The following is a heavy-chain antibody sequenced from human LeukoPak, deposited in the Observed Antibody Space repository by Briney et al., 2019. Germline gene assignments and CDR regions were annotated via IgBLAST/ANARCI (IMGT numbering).Heavy chain of an antibody. CDR1: GGSFSGYY. D-gene: IGHD7-27*01. CDR2: INHSGST. V-gene: IGHV4-34*01. Sequence: SETLSLTCAVYGGSFSGYYWSWIRQPPGKGLEWIGEINHSGSTNYNPSLKSRVTISVDTSKNQFSLKLSSVTAADTAVYYCARLTLTGSLNWGQGTLVTVSS. J-gene: IGHJ4*02. CDR3: ARLTLTGSLN.